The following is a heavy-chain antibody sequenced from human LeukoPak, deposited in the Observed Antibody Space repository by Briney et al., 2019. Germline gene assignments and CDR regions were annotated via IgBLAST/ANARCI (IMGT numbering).Heavy chain of an antibody. Sequence: GGSLRLSCAASGFTVSSNYMSWVHQAPGKGLEWVSVIYSGGSTYYADSVKGRFTISRDNSKNTLYLQMNSLRAEDTAVYYCASGYSYGYTTDYWDQGTLVTVSS. V-gene: IGHV3-53*01. CDR3: ASGYSYGYTTDY. CDR1: GFTVSSNY. D-gene: IGHD5-18*01. J-gene: IGHJ4*02. CDR2: IYSGGST.